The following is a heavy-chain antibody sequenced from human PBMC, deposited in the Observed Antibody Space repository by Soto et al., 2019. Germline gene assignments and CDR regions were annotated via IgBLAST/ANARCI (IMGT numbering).Heavy chain of an antibody. CDR2: ISYDGSNK. D-gene: IGHD6-13*01. J-gene: IGHJ6*02. V-gene: IGHV3-30-3*01. Sequence: GGSLRLSCAASGFTFSSYAMHWVRQAPGKGLEWVAVISYDGSNKYYADSVKGRFTISRDNSKNTLYLQMNSLRAEDTAVYYCARDPTGYSSSWPTRRYYYYYGMDVWGQGTTVTVSS. CDR3: ARDPTGYSSSWPTRRYYYYYGMDV. CDR1: GFTFSSYA.